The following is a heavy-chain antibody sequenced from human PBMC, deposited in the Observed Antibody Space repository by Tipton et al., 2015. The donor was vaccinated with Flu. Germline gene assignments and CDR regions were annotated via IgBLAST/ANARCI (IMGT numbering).Heavy chain of an antibody. Sequence: TLSLTCTVSGGSISSYYWGWIRQPPGMGLEWIGYIFYSGSTNYNPSLKSRVTMPVDTSNNRFSLKLSSVTAADTAVYYCASQRWLQSFIDYWGQGTLVTVSS. J-gene: IGHJ4*02. D-gene: IGHD5-24*01. CDR3: ASQRWLQSFIDY. CDR2: IFYSGST. CDR1: GGSISSYY. V-gene: IGHV4-59*01.